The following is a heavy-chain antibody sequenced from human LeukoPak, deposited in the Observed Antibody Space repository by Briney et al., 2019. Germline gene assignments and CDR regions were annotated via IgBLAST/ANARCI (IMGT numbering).Heavy chain of an antibody. CDR3: ARDYESGYYYDSSAPPAPFDY. Sequence: SGGSLRLSCAASEFTFTKYWMNWVRQAPGKGLEWVANIKQDGSAKNYVDSVKGRFTISRDNAKNSLYLQMNSLRAEDTAVYYCARDYESGYYYDSSAPPAPFDYWGQGTLVTVSS. J-gene: IGHJ4*02. V-gene: IGHV3-7*01. CDR1: EFTFTKYW. CDR2: IKQDGSAK. D-gene: IGHD3-22*01.